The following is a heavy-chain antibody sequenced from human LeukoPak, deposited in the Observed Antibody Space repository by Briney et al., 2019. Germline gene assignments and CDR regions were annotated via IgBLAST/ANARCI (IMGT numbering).Heavy chain of an antibody. CDR3: AIRRVYDTSGYGDAFDI. V-gene: IGHV3-74*01. CDR1: GFTFSSYW. CDR2: IHNDGRST. J-gene: IGHJ3*02. Sequence: PGGSLRLSCAASGFTFSSYWMNWVRQAPGKGLVWVSRIHNDGRSTNYADSVKGRFTISRDNAKNTLYLQMNSLRAEDTAVYYCAIRRVYDTSGYGDAFDIWGQGTMVTVSS. D-gene: IGHD3-22*01.